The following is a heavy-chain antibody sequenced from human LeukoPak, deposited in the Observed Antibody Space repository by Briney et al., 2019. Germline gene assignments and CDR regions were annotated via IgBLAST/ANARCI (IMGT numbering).Heavy chain of an antibody. CDR1: GGTFSSYA. V-gene: IGHV1-69*04. CDR2: IIPILGIA. Sequence: SVKVSCKASGGTFSSYAISWVRQAPGQGLEWMGRIIPILGIANYAQKFQGRVTITAGKSTSTAYMELSSLRSEDTAVYYCARSYDILTATPFYWGQGTLVTVSS. CDR3: ARSYDILTATPFY. J-gene: IGHJ4*02. D-gene: IGHD3-9*01.